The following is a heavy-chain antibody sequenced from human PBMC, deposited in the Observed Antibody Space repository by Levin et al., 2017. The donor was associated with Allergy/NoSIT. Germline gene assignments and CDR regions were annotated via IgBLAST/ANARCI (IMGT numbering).Heavy chain of an antibody. D-gene: IGHD3-9*01. CDR3: ARGDLYYDILTGYYFRGFDY. J-gene: IGHJ4*02. Sequence: GSLRLSCAVYGGSFSGYYWTWIRQPPGKGLEWIGEINHSGSTNYNPSLKSRVTISVDTSKNQFSLKLSSVTAADTAVYYCARGDLYYDILTGYYFRGFDYWGQGTLVTVSS. CDR2: INHSGST. V-gene: IGHV4-34*01. CDR1: GGSFSGYY.